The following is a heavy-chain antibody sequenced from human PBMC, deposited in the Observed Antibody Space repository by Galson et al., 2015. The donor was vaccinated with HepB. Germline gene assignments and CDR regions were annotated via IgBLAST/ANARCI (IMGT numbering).Heavy chain of an antibody. V-gene: IGHV1-69*13. Sequence: SVKVSCKASGGTFSRYTISWVRQAPGQGLEWLGGITPLFGTAKYAQKFQGRVTITADESTSTAYMELRSLKSDDTAVYYCAREGIAAATNPMDYWGQGTLVTVSS. CDR1: GGTFSRYT. CDR2: ITPLFGTA. CDR3: AREGIAAATNPMDY. J-gene: IGHJ4*02. D-gene: IGHD6-13*01.